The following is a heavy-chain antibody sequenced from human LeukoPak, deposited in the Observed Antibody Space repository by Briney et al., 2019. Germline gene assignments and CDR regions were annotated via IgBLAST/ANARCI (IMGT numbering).Heavy chain of an antibody. J-gene: IGHJ2*01. Sequence: PGGSLRLSCAASGFNFPPYWMHWVRQAPGKGLVWVSRVSYDGLTTAYAESVKGRFTISRDNARNTLDLQMNSLRAEDTAVYYCARESVATGGWFLDLWGRGTLVIVSS. CDR2: VSYDGLTT. CDR1: GFNFPPYW. D-gene: IGHD4-23*01. CDR3: ARESVATGGWFLDL. V-gene: IGHV3-74*01.